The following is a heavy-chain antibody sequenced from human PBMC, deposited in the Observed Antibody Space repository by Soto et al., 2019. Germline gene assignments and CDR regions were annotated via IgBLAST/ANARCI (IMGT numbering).Heavy chain of an antibody. Sequence: EVQLVESGGGLVQPGGSLRLSCAASGFTFSSYSMNWVRQAPGKGLEWVSYISSSSSTIYYADSVKGRFTISRDNAKNSLYLQMNSLRAEDTAVYYCARAHDSSGYYYVFDYWGQGTLVTVSS. J-gene: IGHJ4*02. D-gene: IGHD3-22*01. CDR3: ARAHDSSGYYYVFDY. V-gene: IGHV3-48*01. CDR2: ISSSSSTI. CDR1: GFTFSSYS.